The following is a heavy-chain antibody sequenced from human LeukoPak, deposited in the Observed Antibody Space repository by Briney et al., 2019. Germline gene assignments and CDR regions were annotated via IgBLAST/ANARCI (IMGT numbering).Heavy chain of an antibody. CDR2: MSSRDNTR. J-gene: IGHJ4*02. V-gene: IGHV3-48*03. Sequence: QAGGSLRLSCAAPGFTFSSFEMDWVRQAPGKGLEWISYMSSRDNTRYYAESVRGRFTMSRDNAKNSLSLQMNGPRVEDTAVYYCARGFGRFGHRFGYLGQGTLVTVSS. CDR3: ARGFGRFGHRFGY. D-gene: IGHD3-10*01. CDR1: GFTFSSFE.